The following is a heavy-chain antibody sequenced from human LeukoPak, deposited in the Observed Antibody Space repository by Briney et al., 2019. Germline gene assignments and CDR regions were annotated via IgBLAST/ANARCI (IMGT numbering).Heavy chain of an antibody. J-gene: IGHJ5*02. V-gene: IGHV1-69*13. Sequence: SVKVSCKASGGTFSSYAISWVRQAPGQGLEWMGGIIPIFGTANYAQKFQGRVTITADESTSTAYMELSSLRSEDTAVYYCARPAVVIAAAGTWFDPWGQGTLVTVSS. D-gene: IGHD6-13*01. CDR1: GGTFSSYA. CDR2: IIPIFGTA. CDR3: ARPAVVIAAAGTWFDP.